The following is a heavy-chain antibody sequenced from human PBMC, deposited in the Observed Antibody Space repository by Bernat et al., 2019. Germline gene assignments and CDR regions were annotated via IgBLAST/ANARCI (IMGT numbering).Heavy chain of an antibody. V-gene: IGHV3-23*01. Sequence: EVQLLESGGGLVQPGGSLRLPCAASGFTFSSYAMSWVRQAPGKGLEWVSAISGSGGSTYYADSVKGRFTISRDNSKNTLYLQMNSLRAEDTAVYYCAKFNDFWSGPYSNWGQGTLVTVSS. D-gene: IGHD3-3*01. CDR1: GFTFSSYA. CDR2: ISGSGGST. CDR3: AKFNDFWSGPYSN. J-gene: IGHJ4*02.